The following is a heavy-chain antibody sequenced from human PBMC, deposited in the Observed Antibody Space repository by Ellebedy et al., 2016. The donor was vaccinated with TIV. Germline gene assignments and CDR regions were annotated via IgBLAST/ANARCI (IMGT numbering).Heavy chain of an antibody. CDR2: MNPNSGNT. D-gene: IGHD3-22*01. CDR1: GYPFTNYD. Sequence: ASVKVSCKASGYPFTNYDINWVRQATGQGLEWMTWMNPNSGNTDYAQKFRGRVTLTRNTSISTTYMELSSLTSDDTAVYYCTTGSFYDSTGYKGFTADYWGQGTLVTVSS. J-gene: IGHJ4*02. CDR3: TTGSFYDSTGYKGFTADY. V-gene: IGHV1-8*01.